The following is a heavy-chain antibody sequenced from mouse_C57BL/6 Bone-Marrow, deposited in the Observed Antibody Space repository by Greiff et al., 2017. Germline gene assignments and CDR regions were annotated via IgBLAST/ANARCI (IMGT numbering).Heavy chain of an antibody. CDR1: GYAFSSSW. CDR3: ADGSDY. V-gene: IGHV1-82*01. D-gene: IGHD1-1*01. Sequence: VQLQQSGPELVKPGASVKISCKASGYAFSSSWMNWVKQRPGKGLEWIGRIYPGDGDTNYNGKFKSKATLTADKSSSTAYMQLSSLTSEDSAVYFCADGSDYWGQGTTLTVSS. J-gene: IGHJ2*01. CDR2: IYPGDGDT.